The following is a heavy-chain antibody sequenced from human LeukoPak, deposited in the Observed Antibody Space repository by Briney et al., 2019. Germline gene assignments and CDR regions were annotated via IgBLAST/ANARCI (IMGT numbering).Heavy chain of an antibody. Sequence: GSLRLSLSASGFTFTSYTMTWVRQAPGKGLEWVSSISSSSSYIHYADSVKGRLTISRDNAKNSLYLQMNSLRAEDTAVYYCASTLCSDDNCYFDYYYYMDVWGKGTTVTISS. V-gene: IGHV3-21*01. CDR1: GFTFTSYT. CDR3: ASTLCSDDNCYFDYYYYMDV. J-gene: IGHJ6*03. CDR2: ISSSSSYI. D-gene: IGHD2-15*01.